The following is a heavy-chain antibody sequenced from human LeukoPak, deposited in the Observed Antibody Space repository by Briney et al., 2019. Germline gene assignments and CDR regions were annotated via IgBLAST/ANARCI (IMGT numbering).Heavy chain of an antibody. CDR2: IRYDGSNK. CDR1: GFTFNSYG. CDR3: AKDGSSSWYYGWFDP. J-gene: IGHJ5*02. Sequence: PGGSLRLSCAASGFTFNSYGMHWVRQAPGKGLEWVAFIRYDGSNKYYADSVKGRFTISRDNSKNTLYLQMNSLRAEDTAVYYCAKDGSSSWYYGWFDPWGLGTLVTVSS. V-gene: IGHV3-30*02. D-gene: IGHD6-13*01.